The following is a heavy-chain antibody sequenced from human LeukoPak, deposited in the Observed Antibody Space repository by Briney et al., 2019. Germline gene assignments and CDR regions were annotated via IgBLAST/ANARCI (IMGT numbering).Heavy chain of an antibody. V-gene: IGHV3-48*03. D-gene: IGHD2/OR15-2a*01. CDR1: GFRLTIYE. CDR3: ARVQVVGEVITTFSDF. J-gene: IGHJ4*02. CDR2: ITSNGRTT. Sequence: GGSLRLSCEASGFRLTIYEMNWVRQAPGKGLEGISYITSNGRTTYYADSVKGRFTISRDNAKNSLYLQMNSLRAGDTAVYYCARVQVVGEVITTFSDFWGQGSLVTVSS.